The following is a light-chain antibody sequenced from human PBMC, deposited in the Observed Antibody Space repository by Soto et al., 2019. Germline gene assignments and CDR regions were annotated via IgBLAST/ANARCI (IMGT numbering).Light chain of an antibody. Sequence: DIVMTQSPDSLAVSLGERVTINCKSSQSVLYSSNNKNYLAWYQQKPGQPPKLLIYWASTRESGVPDRFSGSGSGTDVTLTISSLQAEDVAVYYCQQYYSTPPTFGQGTKVEIK. J-gene: IGKJ1*01. CDR3: QQYYSTPPT. CDR1: QSVLYSSNNKNY. CDR2: WAS. V-gene: IGKV4-1*01.